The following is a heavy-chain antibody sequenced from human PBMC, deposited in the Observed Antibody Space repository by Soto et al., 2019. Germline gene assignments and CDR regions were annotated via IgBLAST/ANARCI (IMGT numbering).Heavy chain of an antibody. V-gene: IGHV3-72*01. J-gene: IGHJ6*02. CDR2: TRNKANSYIT. CDR3: ARTKTTSRYNYYGMDV. CDR1: GFIFSDHY. Sequence: GSLRLSCAASGFIFSDHYMDWVRQAPGKGLEWVGRTRNKANSYITEYAASVKGRFIISRDNSKNSLYLQMNSLKTEDTAVYYCARTKTTSRYNYYGMDVWGLGTTVTVSS.